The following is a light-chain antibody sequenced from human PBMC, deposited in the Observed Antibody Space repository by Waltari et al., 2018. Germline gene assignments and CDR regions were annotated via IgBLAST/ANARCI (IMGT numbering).Light chain of an antibody. CDR1: RRAVGSYNL. V-gene: IGLV2-23*01. CDR2: EGS. CDR3: CSYAGSSTLVV. J-gene: IGLJ2*01. Sequence: QSALTQPASVSGSPGQPIPISCTGTRRAVGSYNLVSWYQPAPGKAPKLMIYEGSKRPSGVSNRFSGSKSGNTASLTISGLQAEDEADYYCCSYAGSSTLVVFGGGTKLTVL.